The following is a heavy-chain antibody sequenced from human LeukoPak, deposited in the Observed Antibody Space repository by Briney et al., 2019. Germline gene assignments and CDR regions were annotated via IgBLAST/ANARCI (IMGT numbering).Heavy chain of an antibody. Sequence: SETLSLTCTVSGGSISSYYWSWIRQPAGKGLEWIGRIYTSGSTNYNPSLKSRVTISVDKSKNQFSLKLSSVTAADTAVYYCARDLSSSWPDNWLDPWGQGTLVTVSS. CDR1: GGSISSYY. D-gene: IGHD6-13*01. J-gene: IGHJ5*02. CDR3: ARDLSSSWPDNWLDP. CDR2: IYTSGST. V-gene: IGHV4-4*07.